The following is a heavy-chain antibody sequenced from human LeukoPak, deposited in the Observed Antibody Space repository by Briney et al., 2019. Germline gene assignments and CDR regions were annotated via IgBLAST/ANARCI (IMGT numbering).Heavy chain of an antibody. CDR1: GYSFTSYW. CDR2: IYPGDSRI. Sequence: GESLKISCQGFGYSFTSYWIGWVRQTPGKGMEWMGVIYPGDSRIRYNPSFQGQVTISVDKSISTAYLQWVSLKASDTAMYYCACRDLTSTWSFPWGQGTLVTVSS. D-gene: IGHD6-13*01. J-gene: IGHJ5*02. CDR3: ACRDLTSTWSFP. V-gene: IGHV5-51*01.